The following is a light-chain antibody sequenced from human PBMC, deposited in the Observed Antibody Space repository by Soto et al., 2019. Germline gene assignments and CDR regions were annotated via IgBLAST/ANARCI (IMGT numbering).Light chain of an antibody. V-gene: IGKV3-15*01. CDR3: QQYEIWPRT. Sequence: EIVMTQSPATLPVSPGEGGTLSCRASQSISGNLAWYQQKPGQAPRRLIYGASTRATGIPARCSGSGSGTEFTLTIGSLESDDFAVYCCQQYEIWPRTFGQGTKVEVK. CDR2: GAS. CDR1: QSISGN. J-gene: IGKJ1*01.